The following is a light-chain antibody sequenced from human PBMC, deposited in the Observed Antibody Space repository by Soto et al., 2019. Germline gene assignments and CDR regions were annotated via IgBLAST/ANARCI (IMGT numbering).Light chain of an antibody. J-gene: IGKJ1*01. V-gene: IGKV3-20*01. Sequence: EIVLTQSPGTLSLSPGERATLSCRASHTISSSYLAWYQQKPGQAPRLLMYGISRRATGIPDRFSCSGSGTDFTLTITILEPEAFAVYYCQQYVTSSPRTFGQGTKVEIK. CDR3: QQYVTSSPRT. CDR1: HTISSSY. CDR2: GIS.